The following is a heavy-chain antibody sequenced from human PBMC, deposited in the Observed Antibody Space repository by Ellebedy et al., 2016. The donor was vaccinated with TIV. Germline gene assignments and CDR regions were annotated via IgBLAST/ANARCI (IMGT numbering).Heavy chain of an antibody. CDR1: GFPLSTSGMC. V-gene: IGHV2-70*12. CDR3: AHSPLERPMDYFDY. CDR2: IDWDDDK. J-gene: IGHJ4*02. Sequence: SGPTLVKPTQTLTLTYTFSGFPLSTSGMCVSWIRQPPGKALEWLARIDWDDDKYYSTSLKTRLTISKDTSKNQVVLTMTNMDPVDTATYYCAHSPLERPMDYFDYWGQGTLATVSS. D-gene: IGHD1-1*01.